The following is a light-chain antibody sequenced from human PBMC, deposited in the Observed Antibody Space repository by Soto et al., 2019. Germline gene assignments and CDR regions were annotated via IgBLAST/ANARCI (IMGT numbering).Light chain of an antibody. V-gene: IGKV1-5*01. CDR1: QSVNSW. CDR3: HQYNSYHT. CDR2: DAS. Sequence: DIQMTQSPSTLSAFVGDRVTITCRASQSVNSWLVWYQQRPGKAPKLLIYDASTLESGVPSRFSGSGSGTEFTLTISSLQPDDFATYYCHQYNSYHTFGGGTKVDIK. J-gene: IGKJ4*01.